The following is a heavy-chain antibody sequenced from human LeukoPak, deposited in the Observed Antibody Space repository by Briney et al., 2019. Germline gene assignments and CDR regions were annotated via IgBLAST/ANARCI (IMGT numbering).Heavy chain of an antibody. CDR1: GGSISSSSYY. J-gene: IGHJ6*03. CDR3: ARQPSPHGQVWPGYVDV. Sequence: SETLSLTCTVSGGSISSSSYYWGWIRQPPGKGLEWIGTIYYSGSTYYNPSLKSRVTVSIDTSKNQFALKLSSVTAADTAVYFCARQPSPHGQVWPGYVDVWGKGTTVTISS. D-gene: IGHD2-21*01. V-gene: IGHV4-39*01. CDR2: IYYSGST.